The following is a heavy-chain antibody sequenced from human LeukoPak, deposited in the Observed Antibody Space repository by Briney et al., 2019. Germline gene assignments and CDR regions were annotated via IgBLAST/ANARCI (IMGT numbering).Heavy chain of an antibody. Sequence: GGSLRLSCAASGFTFSSYAMSWVRQAPGKGLEWVSAISGSGGSTYYADSVKGRFTISRGNSKNTLYLQMNSLRAEDTAVYYCANTLYDILTGHTPGFYGVDYWGQGTLVTVSS. D-gene: IGHD3-9*01. J-gene: IGHJ4*02. CDR2: ISGSGGST. CDR1: GFTFSSYA. CDR3: ANTLYDILTGHTPGFYGVDY. V-gene: IGHV3-23*01.